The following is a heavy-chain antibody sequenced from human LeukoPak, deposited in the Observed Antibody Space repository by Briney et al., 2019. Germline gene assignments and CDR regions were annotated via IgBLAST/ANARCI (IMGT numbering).Heavy chain of an antibody. V-gene: IGHV3-23*01. CDR3: ADSNYWYPVDY. D-gene: IGHD4-11*01. J-gene: IGHJ4*02. CDR1: GFTFSSYA. CDR2: ISGSGDST. Sequence: GGSLRLSCAASGFTFSSYAMRWVRQAPGKVLEWVSSISGSGDSTYYADSVKGRFTISRDNSKNTLYLKMNSLRAEDTAVYYCADSNYWYPVDYWGQGTLVTVSS.